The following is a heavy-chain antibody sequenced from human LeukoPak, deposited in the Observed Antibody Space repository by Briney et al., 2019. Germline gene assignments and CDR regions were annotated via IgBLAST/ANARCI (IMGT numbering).Heavy chain of an antibody. CDR2: VWFDGSKE. J-gene: IGHJ4*02. Sequence: PGGSLRLSCAASGFTFSRFGMHWVRQAPGKGPEWVAVVWFDGSKEYYADSVKGRFNISRDNSKNTLYLQLDSLRAGDTAVYYCASGGENFFDYWGQGTLVTVSS. D-gene: IGHD3-10*01. CDR1: GFTFSRFG. CDR3: ASGGENFFDY. V-gene: IGHV3-33*01.